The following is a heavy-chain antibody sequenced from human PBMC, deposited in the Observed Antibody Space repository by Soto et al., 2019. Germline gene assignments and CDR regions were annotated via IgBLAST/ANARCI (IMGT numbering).Heavy chain of an antibody. CDR3: AKDLAANGCNGGECDS. D-gene: IGHD3-16*01. Sequence: EVQLVESGGGLVQPGRSLRLSCAASGFTFDDYAMHWVRQAPGKGLEWVSGISWNSGSIDYADPVKDRFTISRGNAKKSLNRQVTRLGVEDTALYYCAKDLAANGCNGGECDSWGQGTLVSVS. CDR2: ISWNSGSI. V-gene: IGHV3-9*01. CDR1: GFTFDDYA. J-gene: IGHJ4*02.